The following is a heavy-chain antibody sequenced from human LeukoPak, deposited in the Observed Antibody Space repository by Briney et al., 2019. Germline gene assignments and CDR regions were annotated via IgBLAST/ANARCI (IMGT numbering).Heavy chain of an antibody. J-gene: IGHJ3*02. CDR3: AKGVAAAGTGIWCAFDI. V-gene: IGHV1-46*01. CDR2: INPSGGST. D-gene: IGHD6-13*01. Sequence: ASVKVSCKASGYTFTSYYMHWVRQAPGQGLEWMGIINPSGGSTSYAQKFQGRVTMTRDTSTSTVYMELSSLRSEDTAVYYCAKGVAAAGTGIWCAFDIWGQGTMVTVSS. CDR1: GYTFTSYY.